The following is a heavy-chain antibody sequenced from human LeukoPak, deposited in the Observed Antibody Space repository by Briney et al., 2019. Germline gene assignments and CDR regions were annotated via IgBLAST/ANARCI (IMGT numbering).Heavy chain of an antibody. J-gene: IGHJ4*02. CDR1: GGTFSSYS. Sequence: ASVKVSCKASGGTFSSYSISWVRQAPGQGLEWMGWISAYNGNTNYAQKLQGRVTMTTDTSTSTAYMELRSLRSDDTAVYYCARDGSGSDFGPADYWGQGTLVTVSS. CDR3: ARDGSGSDFGPADY. D-gene: IGHD5-12*01. V-gene: IGHV1-18*01. CDR2: ISAYNGNT.